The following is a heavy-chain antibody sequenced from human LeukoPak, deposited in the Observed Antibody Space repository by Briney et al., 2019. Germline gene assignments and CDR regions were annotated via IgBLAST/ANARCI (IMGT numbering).Heavy chain of an antibody. V-gene: IGHV4-59*12. Sequence: PSETLSLTCTVSGGSINSDYWSWFRQPPGKGLEWIGFICYSGSTNYSPSLRSRVTISVDTSKNQFSLKLSSVTAADTAVYYCARLINDGGNDYWGQGILVTVSS. CDR2: ICYSGST. D-gene: IGHD4-23*01. J-gene: IGHJ4*02. CDR3: ARLINDGGNDY. CDR1: GGSINSDY.